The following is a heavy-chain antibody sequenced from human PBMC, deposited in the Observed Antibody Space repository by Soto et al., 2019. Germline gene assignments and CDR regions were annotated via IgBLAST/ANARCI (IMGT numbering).Heavy chain of an antibody. D-gene: IGHD3-10*01. CDR3: ASVLYYGSGSYSPYGMDV. J-gene: IGHJ6*02. CDR1: GVSFNNNG. CDR2: VSTPFRTS. Sequence: QVQLVQSGAEVKKPGSSVKVSCKTSGVSFNNNGIGWVRQAPGHGLEWMGGVSTPFRTSNYARTFQGRISITADASTRTVTMELSSLSSEDTAQYYCASVLYYGSGSYSPYGMDVWGQGTTVTFSS. V-gene: IGHV1-69*01.